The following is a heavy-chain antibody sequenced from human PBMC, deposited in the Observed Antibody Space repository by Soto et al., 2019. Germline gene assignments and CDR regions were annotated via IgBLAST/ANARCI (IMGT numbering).Heavy chain of an antibody. CDR1: GGSISSSSYY. CDR3: ARRNTNWFDP. V-gene: IGHV4-39*01. CDR2: IFYSGST. Sequence: PSETLSLTCTVSGGSISSSSYYWGLIRQPPGKGLEWIGSIFYSGSTYYNPSLKSRVTISVDTSKNQFSLKLSSVTAADTAVYYCARRNTNWFDPWGQGTLVTVSS. J-gene: IGHJ5*02.